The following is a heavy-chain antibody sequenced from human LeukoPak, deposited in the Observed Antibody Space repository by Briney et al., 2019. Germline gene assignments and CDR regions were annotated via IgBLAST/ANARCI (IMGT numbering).Heavy chain of an antibody. V-gene: IGHV3-30-3*01. CDR2: ISYDGSNK. Sequence: GGSLRLSCAASGFTFSSYAMHWVRQAPGKGLEWVAVISYDGSNKYYADSVKGRFTISRDNSKNTLCLQMNSLRAEDTAVYYCARTPTRYSSGKFDYWGQGTLVTVSS. D-gene: IGHD6-19*01. J-gene: IGHJ4*02. CDR1: GFTFSSYA. CDR3: ARTPTRYSSGKFDY.